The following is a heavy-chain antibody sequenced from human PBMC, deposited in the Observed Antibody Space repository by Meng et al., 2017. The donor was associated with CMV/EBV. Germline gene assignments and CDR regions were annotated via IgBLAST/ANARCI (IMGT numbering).Heavy chain of an antibody. Sequence: ASVKVSCKASGYTFTGYYMHWVRQAPGQGLEWMGWINPNSGGTNYAQKFQGRVTMTRDTSISTAYMELSRLRSDDTAVYYCAIPAGILWYYYYYGMDVWGQGTTVTVSS. V-gene: IGHV1-2*02. J-gene: IGHJ6*02. CDR3: AIPAGILWYYYYYGMDV. CDR2: INPNSGGT. D-gene: IGHD1-26*01. CDR1: GYTFTGYY.